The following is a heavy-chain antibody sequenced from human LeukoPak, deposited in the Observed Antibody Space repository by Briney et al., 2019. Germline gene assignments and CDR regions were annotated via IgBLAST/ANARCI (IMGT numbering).Heavy chain of an antibody. Sequence: GRSLRLSCAASGFTFSSYAMHWVRQAPGKGLEWVAVISYDGSNTYYADSVKGRLTISRDNSKNTLYLQMNSLRAEDTAVYYCARAERGGYSGYDYGMDLWGKGTTVTVSS. CDR3: ARAERGGYSGYDYGMDL. D-gene: IGHD5-12*01. CDR2: ISYDGSNT. CDR1: GFTFSSYA. V-gene: IGHV3-30*04. J-gene: IGHJ6*04.